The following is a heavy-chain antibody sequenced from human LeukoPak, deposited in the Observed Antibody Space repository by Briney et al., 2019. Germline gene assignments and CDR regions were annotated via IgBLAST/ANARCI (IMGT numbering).Heavy chain of an antibody. D-gene: IGHD2-15*01. Sequence: GGSLRHSCAASGFTLSDYGMLWVPQAPGKGLEWVAVISYDGTKLSYAHSVKGRFTISRDKSRNTLYLQMSRLRTEDTAVFYCAKDRPRILGQWGQGTLVTVSS. CDR3: AKDRPRILGQ. CDR2: ISYDGTKL. J-gene: IGHJ4*02. V-gene: IGHV3-30*18. CDR1: GFTLSDYG.